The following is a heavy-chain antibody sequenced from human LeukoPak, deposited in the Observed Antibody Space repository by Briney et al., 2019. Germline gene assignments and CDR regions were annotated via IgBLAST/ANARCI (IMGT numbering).Heavy chain of an antibody. CDR1: GFTFSSYA. CDR2: ISYDGSNK. CDR3: ARDGFIGSSSYYYYYYMDV. V-gene: IGHV3-30-3*01. J-gene: IGHJ6*03. D-gene: IGHD6-6*01. Sequence: GGSLRLSCAASGFTFSSYAMHWVRQAPGKGLEWVAVISYDGSNKYYADSVKGRFTISRDNSKNTLYLQMNSLRAEDTAVYYCARDGFIGSSSYYYYYYMDVWGKGTTVTVSS.